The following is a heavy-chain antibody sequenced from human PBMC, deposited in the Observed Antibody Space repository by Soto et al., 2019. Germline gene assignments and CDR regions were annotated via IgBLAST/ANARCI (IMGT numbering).Heavy chain of an antibody. Sequence: ASVKVSCKASGGTFSSYAISWVRQAPGQGLEWMGGIIPIFGTANYAQKFQGRVTITADKSTSTAYMELRSLRAEDTAVYYCARAMDLSPIGTRMTFFSDYGMDVWGQGTTVTVSS. CDR3: ARAMDLSPIGTRMTFFSDYGMDV. CDR2: IIPIFGTA. V-gene: IGHV1-69*06. CDR1: GGTFSSYA. J-gene: IGHJ6*02. D-gene: IGHD3-10*01.